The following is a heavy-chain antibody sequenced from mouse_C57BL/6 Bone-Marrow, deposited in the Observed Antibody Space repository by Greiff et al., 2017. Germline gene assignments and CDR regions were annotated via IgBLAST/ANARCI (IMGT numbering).Heavy chain of an antibody. CDR3: VTTVVDYAMDY. J-gene: IGHJ4*01. CDR2: ISSGGDYI. Sequence: EVMLVESGEGLVKPGGSLKLSCAASGFTFSSYAMSWVRQTPEKRLEWVEYISSGGDYIYYADTVKGRFTIARDNARNTLYLQMSSLKSEDTAMYYSVTTVVDYAMDYWGQGTSVTVSS. CDR1: GFTFSSYA. V-gene: IGHV5-9-1*02. D-gene: IGHD1-1*01.